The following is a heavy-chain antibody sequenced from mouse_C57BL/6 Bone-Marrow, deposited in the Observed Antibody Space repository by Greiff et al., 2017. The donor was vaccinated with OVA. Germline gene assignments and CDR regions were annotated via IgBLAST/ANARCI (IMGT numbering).Heavy chain of an antibody. CDR1: GYTFTSYW. D-gene: IGHD1-1*01. CDR3: ARGGSGSLYAMDY. CDR2: IHPNSGST. V-gene: IGHV1-64*01. Sequence: VQLQQPGAELVKPGASVKLSCKASGYTFTSYWMHWVKQRPGQGLEWIGMIHPNSGSTNYNEKFKSKATLTVDKSSSTAYMQLSSLTSEDSAIYYCARGGSGSLYAMDYWGQGTSVTVSS. J-gene: IGHJ4*01.